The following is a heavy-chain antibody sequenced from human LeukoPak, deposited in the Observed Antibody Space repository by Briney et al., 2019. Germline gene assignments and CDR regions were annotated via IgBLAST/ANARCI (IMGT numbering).Heavy chain of an antibody. Sequence: SVKVSCKASGRTFSSYAISWVRQAPGQGLEWMGRIIPIFGTANYAQKFQGRVTITTDESTSTAYMELSSLRSEDTAVYYCARYGSSSSAVDYWGQGTLVTVSS. V-gene: IGHV1-69*05. CDR2: IIPIFGTA. CDR1: GRTFSSYA. CDR3: ARYGSSSSAVDY. D-gene: IGHD6-6*01. J-gene: IGHJ4*02.